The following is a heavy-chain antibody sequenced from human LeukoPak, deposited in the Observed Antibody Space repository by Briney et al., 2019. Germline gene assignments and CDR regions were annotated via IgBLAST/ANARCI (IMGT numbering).Heavy chain of an antibody. Sequence: PGGSLRLSCAASGFSFSNSWMSWVRQAPGKGLEWVANIKKDGSEKIYGDYVKGRLTISRGNAKSSLFLQMDSMRPEDTAVYYCASQDSNNAFEIWGQGTRVTVSS. CDR2: IKKDGSEK. CDR1: GFSFSNSW. V-gene: IGHV3-7*01. CDR3: ASQDSNNAFEI. J-gene: IGHJ3*02. D-gene: IGHD3-22*01.